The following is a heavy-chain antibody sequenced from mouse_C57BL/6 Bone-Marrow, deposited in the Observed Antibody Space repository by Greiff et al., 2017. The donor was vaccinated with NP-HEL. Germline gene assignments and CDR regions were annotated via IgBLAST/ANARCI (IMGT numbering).Heavy chain of an antibody. J-gene: IGHJ3*01. CDR3: ARMVTTKAWFAY. V-gene: IGHV8-8*01. CDR2: IWWDDDK. Sequence: ESGPGILQPSQTLRLTCSFSGFSLSTFGMGVGWIRQPSGKGLEWLAHIWWDDDKYYNPALKGRLTISKDTSKNQVFLKIANVDTADTATYYCARMVTTKAWFAYWGQGTLVTVSA. D-gene: IGHD2-2*01. CDR1: GFSLSTFGMG.